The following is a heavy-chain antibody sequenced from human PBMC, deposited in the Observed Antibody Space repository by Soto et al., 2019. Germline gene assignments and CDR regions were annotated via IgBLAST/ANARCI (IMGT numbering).Heavy chain of an antibody. CDR2: ISKSSVTA. CDR1: GFNCNISE. CDR3: APRKVGSFNKAAFEI. V-gene: IGHV3-48*03. D-gene: IGHD6-13*01. Sequence: SLRLSCAASGFNCNISEMNWVRQAPGKGLEWISYISKSSVTAHYADSVKGRFTISRDNAKNSLYLQMHSLRVDDTALYYCAPRKVGSFNKAAFEIWGQGTMVTVSS. J-gene: IGHJ3*02.